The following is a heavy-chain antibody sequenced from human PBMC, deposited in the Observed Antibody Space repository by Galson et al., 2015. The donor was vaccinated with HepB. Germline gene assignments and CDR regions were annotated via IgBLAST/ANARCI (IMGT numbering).Heavy chain of an antibody. CDR2: FDPEDGET. CDR3: ATGFSAAIRGYYYYGMDV. CDR1: GYTLTELS. Sequence: SVKVSCKVSGYTLTELSMHWVRQAPGKGLEWMGGFDPEDGETIYAQKFQGRVTMTEDTSTDTAYMELSSLRSGDTAVYYCATGFSAAIRGYYYYGMDVWGQGTTVTVSS. V-gene: IGHV1-24*01. D-gene: IGHD2-21*02. J-gene: IGHJ6*02.